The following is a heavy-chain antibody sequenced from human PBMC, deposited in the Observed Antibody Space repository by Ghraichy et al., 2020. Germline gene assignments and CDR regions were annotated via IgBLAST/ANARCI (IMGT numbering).Heavy chain of an antibody. CDR3: ARVYYGDYVVYFDL. V-gene: IGHV4-59*01. J-gene: IGHJ2*01. CDR2: IYYSGST. CDR1: GGSISSYY. D-gene: IGHD4-17*01. Sequence: GSLSLTCTVSGGSISSYYWSWIRQPPGKGLEWIGYIYYSGSTNYNPSLKSRVTISVDTSKNQFSLKLSSVTAADTAVYYCARVYYGDYVVYFDLWGRGTLVTVSS.